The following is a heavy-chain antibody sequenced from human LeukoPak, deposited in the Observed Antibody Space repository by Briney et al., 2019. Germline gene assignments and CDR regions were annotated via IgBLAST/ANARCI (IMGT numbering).Heavy chain of an antibody. D-gene: IGHD2-8*01. Sequence: PGGSLRLSCAASGFTFSSYSMNWVRQAPGKGLEWVSSISSSSSYIYYADSVKGRFTISRDNAKKSLYLQMNSLRAEDTAVYYCARGSNLYYDYMDVWGKGTTVTVSS. CDR2: ISSSSSYI. CDR1: GFTFSSYS. CDR3: ARGSNLYYDYMDV. V-gene: IGHV3-21*01. J-gene: IGHJ6*03.